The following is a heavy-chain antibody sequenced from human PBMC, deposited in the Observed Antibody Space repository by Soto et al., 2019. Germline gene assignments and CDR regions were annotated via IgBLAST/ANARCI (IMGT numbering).Heavy chain of an antibody. Sequence: ASVKVSCKASGYTFSSYSISWARQAPGQGLEWMGWISTNNGDIKYAQNFQARVTMTTDTSTTTAYMELRGLTSDDTAVYYCARDWSAWTLPDVWGQGTAVTVSS. J-gene: IGHJ6*02. CDR1: GYTFSSYS. V-gene: IGHV1-18*01. D-gene: IGHD3-3*01. CDR2: ISTNNGDI. CDR3: ARDWSAWTLPDV.